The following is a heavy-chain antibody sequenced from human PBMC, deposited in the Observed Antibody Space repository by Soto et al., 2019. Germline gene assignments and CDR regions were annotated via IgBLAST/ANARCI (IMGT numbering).Heavy chain of an antibody. J-gene: IGHJ6*02. Sequence: QVQLAQSGAEVKKPGSSVKVSCKASGGTFGSYAISWVRQAPGQGLEWMGGIIPIPGTANYAQKFQGRVTIAADESTSRAYIELSSLRSEATAVYYCARSQGSSTSLELYYYYYYGMDVWGQGTTVTVSS. V-gene: IGHV1-69*01. CDR3: ARSQGSSTSLELYYYYYYGMDV. D-gene: IGHD2-2*01. CDR2: IIPIPGTA. CDR1: GGTFGSYA.